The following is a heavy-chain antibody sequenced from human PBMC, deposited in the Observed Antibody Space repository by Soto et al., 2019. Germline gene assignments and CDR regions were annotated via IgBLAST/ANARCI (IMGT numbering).Heavy chain of an antibody. D-gene: IGHD3-10*01. Sequence: QVQLVQSGAEVKKPGASVKVSCKASGYTFTGYYMHWVRQAPGQGLEWMGWINPNSGGTNYAQKFKGWVTMTRETSISTAYMELSRLRSDDTAVYYCAKESSRRTYYYGSGSPDYYYGMDVWGQGTTVTVSS. V-gene: IGHV1-2*04. CDR2: INPNSGGT. CDR1: GYTFTGYY. CDR3: AKESSRRTYYYGSGSPDYYYGMDV. J-gene: IGHJ6*02.